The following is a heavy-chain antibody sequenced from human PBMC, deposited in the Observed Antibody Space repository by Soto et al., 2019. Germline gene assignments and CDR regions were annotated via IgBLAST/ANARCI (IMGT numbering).Heavy chain of an antibody. J-gene: IGHJ4*02. Sequence: PGGSLILSCAASGFTFSSYWMSWVRQAPGKGLEWVSAISGSGGSTYYADSVKGRFTISRDNSKNTLYLQMNSLRAEDTAVYYCTRDPGAYSSTWSFYFDSWGQGTLVTVSS. V-gene: IGHV3-23*01. CDR1: GFTFSSYW. CDR2: ISGSGGST. CDR3: TRDPGAYSSTWSFYFDS. D-gene: IGHD6-13*01.